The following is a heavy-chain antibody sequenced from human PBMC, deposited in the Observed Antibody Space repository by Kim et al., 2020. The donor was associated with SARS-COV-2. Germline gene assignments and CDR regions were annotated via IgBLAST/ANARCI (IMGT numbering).Heavy chain of an antibody. CDR3: ARSYGDYSVPDY. Sequence: YANHVKGRFTMSRDNSKNTLYLQMGSLGAEDMDVYYCARSYGDYSVPDYWGQGTLVTVSS. V-gene: IGHV3-64*01. D-gene: IGHD4-17*01. J-gene: IGHJ4*02.